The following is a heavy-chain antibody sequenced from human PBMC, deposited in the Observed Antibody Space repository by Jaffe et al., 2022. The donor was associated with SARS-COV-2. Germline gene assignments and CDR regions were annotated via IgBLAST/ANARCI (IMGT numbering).Heavy chain of an antibody. CDR3: TRANYVLDV. CDR1: GFTFSDYF. J-gene: IGHJ6*02. Sequence: QAQLVESGGGLVKPGGSLRLSCAASGFTFSDYFMSWVRQAPGKGLEWVSYIDGRGSTINYADSVKGRFTISRDNAKNLLFLQMNSLRAEDTAVYYCTRANYVLDVWGQGTTVAVSS. V-gene: IGHV3-11*01. CDR2: IDGRGSTI.